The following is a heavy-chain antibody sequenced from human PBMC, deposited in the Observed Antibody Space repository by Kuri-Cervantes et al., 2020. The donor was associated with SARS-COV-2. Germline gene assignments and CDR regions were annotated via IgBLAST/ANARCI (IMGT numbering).Heavy chain of an antibody. CDR2: IGTAGDT. Sequence: GGSLRLSCAASGFTFSSYDMHWVRQATGKGLEWVSAIGTAGDTYYPGSVKGRFTISRENAKNYLYLQMNSLRAGDTAVYYCARDLGGPRFGGMDVWGQGTTVTVSS. V-gene: IGHV3-13*01. CDR1: GFTFSSYD. D-gene: IGHD3-16*01. J-gene: IGHJ6*02. CDR3: ARDLGGPRFGGMDV.